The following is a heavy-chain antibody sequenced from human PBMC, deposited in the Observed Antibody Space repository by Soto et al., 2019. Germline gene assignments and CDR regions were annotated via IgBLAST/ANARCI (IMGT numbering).Heavy chain of an antibody. D-gene: IGHD2-2*01. CDR1: GDSFSNYY. J-gene: IGHJ5*02. CDR3: ATGRSEVVPGAMDT. V-gene: IGHV4-4*07. Sequence: SETLSLTCTVSGDSFSNYYCNWVRKSAGKGLEWIGRIYPTGSTTYNPSLKSRLTMSVDTSKNQFSLRLTSMTAADTAVYYCATGRSEVVPGAMDTWGQGTLVTVS. CDR2: IYPTGST.